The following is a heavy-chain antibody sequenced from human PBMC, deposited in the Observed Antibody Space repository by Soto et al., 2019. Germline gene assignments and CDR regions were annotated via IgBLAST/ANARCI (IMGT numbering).Heavy chain of an antibody. V-gene: IGHV3-15*01. D-gene: IGHD1-26*01. Sequence: EVQLVESGGGLVKPGGSLRLSCAASGFSISNAWMTWVRQAPGKGLEWVGRIKRKTDGGTTEYAAPVKGRFTISRDDSKNTLYLQMNSLKTEDTAVYYCTIYTYGSSTDWGQGTLVTVSS. CDR2: IKRKTDGGTT. J-gene: IGHJ4*02. CDR3: TIYTYGSSTD. CDR1: GFSISNAW.